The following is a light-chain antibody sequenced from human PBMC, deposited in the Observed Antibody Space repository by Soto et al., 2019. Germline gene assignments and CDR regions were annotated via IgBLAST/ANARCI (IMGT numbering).Light chain of an antibody. CDR3: CSYAGGFYV. CDR1: SSDVGGYNY. CDR2: DVS. V-gene: IGLV2-11*01. J-gene: IGLJ1*01. Sequence: QSALTQPRSVSGSPGQSVTISCTGTSSDVGGYNYVSWYQQHPGKAPKLMIFDVSKRPSGVPDRSSGSKSGSTASLTISGLQADDEADYYCCSYAGGFYVVGTGTKLTVL.